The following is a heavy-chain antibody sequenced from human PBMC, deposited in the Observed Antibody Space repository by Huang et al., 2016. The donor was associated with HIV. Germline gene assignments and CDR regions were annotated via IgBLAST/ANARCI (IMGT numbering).Heavy chain of an antibody. D-gene: IGHD3-9*01. J-gene: IGHJ4*02. V-gene: IGHV1-24*01. Sequence: QVQLVQSRAEVKKPGASVKVSGKVSEYTLTELSIPWVRQPPGKGLEGMGGFDPEICETIYAQKCQGRVTMTEDTSTETAFMELSGLRPEDTAVYYCATGFDVFFDFWGQGTLVTVSS. CDR3: ATGFDVFFDF. CDR1: EYTLTELS. CDR2: FDPEICET.